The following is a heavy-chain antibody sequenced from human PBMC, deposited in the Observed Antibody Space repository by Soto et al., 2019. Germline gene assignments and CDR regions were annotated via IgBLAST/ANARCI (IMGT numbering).Heavy chain of an antibody. D-gene: IGHD4-17*01. CDR1: GGSISSGGYS. Sequence: QLQLQESGSGLVKPSQTLSLTCAVSGGSISSGGYSWSWIRQPPGKGLEWIGYIYHSGSTYYNPSLKSRVSISVDRSKNQFSLKLSSVTAADTAVYYCASDYGDLSFDYWGQGTLVTVSS. CDR3: ASDYGDLSFDY. V-gene: IGHV4-30-2*01. CDR2: IYHSGST. J-gene: IGHJ4*02.